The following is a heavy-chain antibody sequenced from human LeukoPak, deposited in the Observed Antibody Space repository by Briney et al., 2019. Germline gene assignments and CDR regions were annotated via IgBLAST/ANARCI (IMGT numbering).Heavy chain of an antibody. CDR1: GFTFSDYE. CDR3: ARDATTEPGTVYMDV. CDR2: ISTSGSII. Sequence: GGSLRLSCAASGFTFSDYEMNWVRQAPGKGLEWILHISTSGSIIHYADSVKGRFTISRDNAKNSLYLQMNSLRAEDTALYFCARDATTEPGTVYMDVWGKGATVTISS. V-gene: IGHV3-48*03. D-gene: IGHD6-13*01. J-gene: IGHJ6*03.